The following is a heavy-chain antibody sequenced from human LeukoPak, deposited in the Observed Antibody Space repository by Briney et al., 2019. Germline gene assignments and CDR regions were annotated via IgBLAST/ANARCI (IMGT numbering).Heavy chain of an antibody. V-gene: IGHV4-59*12. Sequence: SETLSLTCTVSGGSISSYYWTWIRQPPGKGLEYIGYIYNSGSTNYNPSLKSRVTISMDKSKNQLSLKLNFVTAADTAVYYCARDRGGYTYSRDYWGQGTLVTVSS. CDR3: ARDRGGYTYSRDY. J-gene: IGHJ4*02. CDR1: GGSISSYY. D-gene: IGHD5-18*01. CDR2: IYNSGST.